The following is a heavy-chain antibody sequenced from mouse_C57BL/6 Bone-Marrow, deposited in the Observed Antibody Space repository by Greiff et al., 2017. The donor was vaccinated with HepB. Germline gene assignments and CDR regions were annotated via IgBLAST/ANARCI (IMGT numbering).Heavy chain of an antibody. D-gene: IGHD2-4*01. CDR3: VRFDDYGFAY. V-gene: IGHV10-1*01. J-gene: IGHJ3*01. CDR2: IRSKSNNYAT. CDR1: GFSLNTYA. Sequence: EVHLVESGGGLVQPKGSLKLSCAASGFSLNTYAMNWVRQAPGKGLEWVARIRSKSNNYATYYADSVKDRFTISRDDSESMLYLQMNNLKTEDTAMYYCVRFDDYGFAYWGQGTLVTVSA.